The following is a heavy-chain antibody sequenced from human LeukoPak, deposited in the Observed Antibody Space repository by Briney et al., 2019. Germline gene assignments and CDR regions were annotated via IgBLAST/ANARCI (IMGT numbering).Heavy chain of an antibody. D-gene: IGHD2-2*01. V-gene: IGHV4-38-2*02. CDR2: IYHSGST. Sequence: SETLSLTCAVSGYSISSGHYWGWIRQPPGEGLEWIGSIYHSGSTYYKPSLKSRVTISVDTPKNQFSLKLSSVTAADTAVYYCARDPSIVVVPAAIDYWGQGTLVTVSS. J-gene: IGHJ4*02. CDR3: ARDPSIVVVPAAIDY. CDR1: GYSISSGHY.